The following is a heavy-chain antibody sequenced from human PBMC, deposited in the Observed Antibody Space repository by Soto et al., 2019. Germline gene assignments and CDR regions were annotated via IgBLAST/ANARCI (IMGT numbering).Heavy chain of an antibody. CDR1: GFTFSSYE. CDR3: ARIRRTFDLYGLDV. Sequence: XGSLRLSCVAAGFTFSSYEMTWVRQAPGKGLEWVSDIVKSGRSVYNADSVKGRFTISRDDARNTVLLQMNSLRVEDTAVYYCARIRRTFDLYGLDVWGQGTTVTVSS. CDR2: IVKSGRSV. V-gene: IGHV3-48*03. J-gene: IGHJ6*02.